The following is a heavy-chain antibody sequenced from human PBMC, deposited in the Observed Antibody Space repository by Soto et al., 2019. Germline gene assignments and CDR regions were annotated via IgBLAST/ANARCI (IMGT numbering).Heavy chain of an antibody. D-gene: IGHD1-26*01. V-gene: IGHV4-39*01. CDR1: GGSISSSSYY. CDR2: IYYSGGT. Sequence: SETLSLTCTVSGGSISSSSYYWGWIRQPPGKGLEWIGSIYYSGGTYYNPSLKSRVTISVDTSKNQFSLKLSSVTAADTAVYYCASLIVGARRGYYYYGMDVWGQGTTVTAP. J-gene: IGHJ6*02. CDR3: ASLIVGARRGYYYYGMDV.